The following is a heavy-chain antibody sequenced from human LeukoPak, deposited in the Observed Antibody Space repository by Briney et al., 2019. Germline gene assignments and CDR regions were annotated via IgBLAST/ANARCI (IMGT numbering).Heavy chain of an antibody. CDR3: ARTVRGIVMPQNAFDI. CDR2: IKQDGREK. CDR1: GFTFSNYW. D-gene: IGHD3-22*01. V-gene: IGHV3-7*01. Sequence: GGSLRLSCAASGFTFSNYWMSWVRRAPGRGLEWGANIKQDGREKYYVDSVKGRFTISRDNAKNALYLQMDSLRVEDTAVYYCARTVRGIVMPQNAFDIWGQGTKVTVSS. J-gene: IGHJ3*02.